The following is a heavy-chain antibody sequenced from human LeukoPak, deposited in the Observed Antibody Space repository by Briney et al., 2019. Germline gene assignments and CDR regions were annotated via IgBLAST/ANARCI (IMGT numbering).Heavy chain of an antibody. D-gene: IGHD3-3*01. V-gene: IGHV4-39*07. Sequence: SRVTISVDTSKNQFSLKLSSVTAADTAVYYCARAGYYDFWSGQYYYYYMDVWGKGTTVTVSS. J-gene: IGHJ6*03. CDR3: ARAGYYDFWSGQYYYYYMDV.